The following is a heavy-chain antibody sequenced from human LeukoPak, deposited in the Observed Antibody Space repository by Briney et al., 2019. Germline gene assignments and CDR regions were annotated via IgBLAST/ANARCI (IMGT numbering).Heavy chain of an antibody. D-gene: IGHD3-9*01. CDR1: GYTFTSYG. CDR3: ARDRKSDILTGYYWGLSY. J-gene: IGHJ4*02. V-gene: IGHV1-18*01. CDR2: ISAYNGNT. Sequence: AASVKVSCKASGYTFTSYGISWVRQAPGQGLEWMGWISAYNGNTNYAQKLQGRVTMTTDTSTSTAYMELRSLRSDDTAVYYCARDRKSDILTGYYWGLSYWGQGTLVTVSS.